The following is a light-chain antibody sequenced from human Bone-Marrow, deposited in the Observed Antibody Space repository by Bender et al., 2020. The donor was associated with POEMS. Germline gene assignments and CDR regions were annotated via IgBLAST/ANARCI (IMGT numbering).Light chain of an antibody. Sequence: QSALTQPASVSGSPGQSITISCTGTGSDIGTYNYVSWYQQYPGKAPKLMIYDVSNRPSGVSNRFSGPKSGDTASLTISGLQAEDEADYYCSSYTVTSTYVFGSGTRVSVL. CDR3: SSYTVTSTYV. CDR2: DVS. V-gene: IGLV2-14*03. J-gene: IGLJ1*01. CDR1: GSDIGTYNY.